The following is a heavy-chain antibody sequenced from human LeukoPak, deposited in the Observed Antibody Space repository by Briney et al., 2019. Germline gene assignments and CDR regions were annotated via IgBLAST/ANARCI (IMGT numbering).Heavy chain of an antibody. CDR1: GFTFSSCC. D-gene: IGHD3-16*01. V-gene: IGHV3-21*01. CDR3: AKEFGGGWGRTYYYFDY. J-gene: IGHJ4*02. CDR2: ISSSSNYI. Sequence: GGSLRLSCAASGFTFSSCCMNWVRQAPGKGLEWVSSISSSSNYIYYADSVKGRFTISRDNTRNSLYLQMNSLRAEDTAVYYCAKEFGGGWGRTYYYFDYWGQGTLVTVSS.